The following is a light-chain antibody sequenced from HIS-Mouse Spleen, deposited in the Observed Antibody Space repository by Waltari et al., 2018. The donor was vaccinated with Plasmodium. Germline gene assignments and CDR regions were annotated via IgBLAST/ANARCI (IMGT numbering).Light chain of an antibody. Sequence: DIQMTQSPSSLSASVGDRVTITCQASQDISNYLNWYQQKPGKAPKLLIYDASNLETGCESRFSGSGSGTDFTFTISSLQPEDIATYYCQQYDNLPPLTFGGGTKVEIK. CDR1: QDISNY. CDR3: QQYDNLPPLT. V-gene: IGKV1-33*01. J-gene: IGKJ4*01. CDR2: DAS.